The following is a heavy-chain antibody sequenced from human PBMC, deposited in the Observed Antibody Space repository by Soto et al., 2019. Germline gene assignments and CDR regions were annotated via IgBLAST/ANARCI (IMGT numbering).Heavy chain of an antibody. V-gene: IGHV3-23*01. J-gene: IGHJ5*02. CDR1: GFIFTDYA. D-gene: IGHD3-9*01. CDR2: ISGSGGST. CDR3: AKELTRTWFPLDP. Sequence: PGGSLRLSCATSGFIFTDYAISWVRQAPGKGLEWVSAISGSGGSTFYADSVKGRFTISSNNFKRTVFLQMNSLRAEDTALYYRAKELTRTWFPLDPWGKGTLAPVPP.